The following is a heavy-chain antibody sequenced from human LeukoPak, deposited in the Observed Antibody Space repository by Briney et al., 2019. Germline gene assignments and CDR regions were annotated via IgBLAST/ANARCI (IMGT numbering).Heavy chain of an antibody. J-gene: IGHJ6*03. Sequence: SETLSLTCAVYGGSFSGYYWSWIRQPPGKGLGWIGEISHSGNSNYNPSLKSRVTISVDTSKNQFSLRLSSLTAADAALYYCARGLNYSDTTGYYPAYMDVWGRGTTVTVSS. CDR2: ISHSGNS. D-gene: IGHD3-22*01. CDR3: ARGLNYSDTTGYYPAYMDV. CDR1: GGSFSGYY. V-gene: IGHV4-34*01.